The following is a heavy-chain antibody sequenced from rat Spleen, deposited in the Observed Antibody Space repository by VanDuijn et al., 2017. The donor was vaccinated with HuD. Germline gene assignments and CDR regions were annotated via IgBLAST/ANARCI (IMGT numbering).Heavy chain of an antibody. CDR2: ISYDGGST. CDR3: ARANSGFDY. J-gene: IGHJ2*01. V-gene: IGHV5-22*01. Sequence: EVQLVESGGGLVQPGRSLKLSCVASGFTFNNYWMTWIRQAPKKGLEWVASISYDGGSTYYRDSVKGRFTISRDNAKSTLYLQMNSLRSEDTATYYCARANSGFDYWGQGVMVTVSS. CDR1: GFTFNNYW. D-gene: IGHD4-3*01.